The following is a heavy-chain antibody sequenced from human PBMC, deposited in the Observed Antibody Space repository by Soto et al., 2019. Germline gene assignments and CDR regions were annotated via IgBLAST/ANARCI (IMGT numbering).Heavy chain of an antibody. V-gene: IGHV4-31*03. Sequence: SETLSLTCTVSGGSISSGGYYWSWIRQHPGKGLEWIGYIYYSGSTYHNPSLKSRVTISVDTSKNQFSLKLSSVTAADTAVYYCARDTYGDYYFDYWGQGTLVTVSS. J-gene: IGHJ4*02. CDR1: GGSISSGGYY. CDR2: IYYSGST. CDR3: ARDTYGDYYFDY. D-gene: IGHD4-17*01.